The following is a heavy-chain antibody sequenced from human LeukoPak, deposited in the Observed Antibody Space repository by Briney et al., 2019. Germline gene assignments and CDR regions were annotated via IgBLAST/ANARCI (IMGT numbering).Heavy chain of an antibody. V-gene: IGHV4-39*07. Sequence: PSETLSLTCTVSGGSISSSSYYWGWIRQPPGKGLEWIGSIYYSGSTYYNPTLKSRVTISVDKSKNQFSLKLSSVTAADTAVYYCARPGRIAARPPYYYYGMDVWGQGTTVTVSS. CDR2: IYYSGST. D-gene: IGHD6-6*01. CDR3: ARPGRIAARPPYYYYGMDV. J-gene: IGHJ6*02. CDR1: GGSISSSSYY.